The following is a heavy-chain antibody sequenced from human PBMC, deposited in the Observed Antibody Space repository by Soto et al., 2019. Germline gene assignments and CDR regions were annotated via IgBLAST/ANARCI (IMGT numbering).Heavy chain of an antibody. CDR2: IYTSGST. CDR1: GGSISSYY. J-gene: IGHJ5*02. CDR3: ARSLWAVAGMGWFDP. V-gene: IGHV4-4*07. D-gene: IGHD6-19*01. Sequence: KSSETLSLTCTVSGGSISSYYWSWIRQPAGKGLEWIGRIYTSGSTNYNPSLKSRVTMSVDTSKNQFSLKLSSVTAADTAVYYCARSLWAVAGMGWFDPWGQGTLVTVSS.